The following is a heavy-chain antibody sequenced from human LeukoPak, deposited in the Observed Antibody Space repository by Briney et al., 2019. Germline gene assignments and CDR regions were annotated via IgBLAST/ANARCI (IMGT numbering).Heavy chain of an antibody. CDR1: GYTFTSYD. CDR2: MNPNSGNT. J-gene: IGHJ6*03. V-gene: IGHV1-8*01. D-gene: IGHD1-1*01. Sequence: GASVKVSCKASGYTFTSYDINWVRQATGQGLEWMGWMNPNSGNTGYAQKFQGRVTMTRNTSIRTAYMELSRLRSDDTAVYYCARDGTGTTAYFFMDVWGKGTTVTVSS. CDR3: ARDGTGTTAYFFMDV.